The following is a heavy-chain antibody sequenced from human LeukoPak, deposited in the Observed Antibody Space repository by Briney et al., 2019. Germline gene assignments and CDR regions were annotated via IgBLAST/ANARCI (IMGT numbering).Heavy chain of an antibody. D-gene: IGHD6-13*01. Sequence: GGSLRLSCAASGFTFSNAWMSWVRQAPGKGLEWVGRIKSKTDGGTTDYAAPVKGRFTISRDDSKNTLYLQMNSLKTEDTAVYYCTTAHLAAAGTYYYYYYMDIWGKGTTVTVSS. CDR2: IKSKTDGGTT. CDR1: GFTFSNAW. CDR3: TTAHLAAAGTYYYYYYMDI. J-gene: IGHJ6*03. V-gene: IGHV3-15*01.